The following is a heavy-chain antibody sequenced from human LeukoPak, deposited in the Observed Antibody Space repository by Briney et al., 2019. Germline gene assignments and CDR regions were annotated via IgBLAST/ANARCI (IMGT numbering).Heavy chain of an antibody. D-gene: IGHD2-15*01. CDR3: AKASARMGGDGSCYS. J-gene: IGHJ4*02. V-gene: IGHV3-30*18. CDR1: GFTFSIYG. Sequence: PGRSLRLSCAASGFTFSIYGMHWVRQAPGKGLEWVGDISYDGSNKYYADCVKGRFTISRENSKNTVYLKKNSLRAEDAAVYYCAKASARMGGDGSCYSWGQGAVVTFSS. CDR2: ISYDGSNK.